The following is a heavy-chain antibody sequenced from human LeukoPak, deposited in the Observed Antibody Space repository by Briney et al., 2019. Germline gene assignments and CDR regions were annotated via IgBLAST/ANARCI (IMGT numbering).Heavy chain of an antibody. V-gene: IGHV3-74*01. CDR2: INPDGTTT. J-gene: IGHJ4*02. D-gene: IGHD6-19*01. Sequence: GGSLRLSCAASGFTFSTYWMHWVRQAPGKGLVWVSRINPDGTTTSYADSVKGRFTISRDNAKDTVYLQMNSLRAEDTAVYYCARVSIGWYSFDYWGQGTLVTVSS. CDR1: GFTFSTYW. CDR3: ARVSIGWYSFDY.